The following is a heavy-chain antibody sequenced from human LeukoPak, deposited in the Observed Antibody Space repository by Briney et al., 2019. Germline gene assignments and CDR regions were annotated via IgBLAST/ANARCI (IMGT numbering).Heavy chain of an antibody. J-gene: IGHJ5*02. Sequence: ASVKVSCKVSGYTLTELSVHWVRQAPGKGLEWMGGFDPEDGETIYAQKFQGRVTMTEDTSTDTAYMELSSLRSEDTAVYYCATAIGQLLWFGEWGSWGQGTLVTVSS. CDR1: GYTLTELS. CDR2: FDPEDGET. D-gene: IGHD3-10*01. CDR3: ATAIGQLLWFGEWGS. V-gene: IGHV1-24*01.